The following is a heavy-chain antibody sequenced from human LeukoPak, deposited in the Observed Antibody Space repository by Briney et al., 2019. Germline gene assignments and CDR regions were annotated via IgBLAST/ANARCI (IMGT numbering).Heavy chain of an antibody. V-gene: IGHV4-38-2*02. J-gene: IGHJ4*02. Sequence: SETLSLTCTVSGYSMSSGYYWGWIRQPPERGLEWIGSMYHTGSTYYNPSLKSRVTISVDTSKNQFYLKLSSVTAADTAVYYCARVARHDCTYYPGGNYFDYWGQGTLVTVSS. CDR2: MYHTGST. CDR3: ARVARHDCTYYPGGNYFDY. D-gene: IGHD4-11*01. CDR1: GYSMSSGYY.